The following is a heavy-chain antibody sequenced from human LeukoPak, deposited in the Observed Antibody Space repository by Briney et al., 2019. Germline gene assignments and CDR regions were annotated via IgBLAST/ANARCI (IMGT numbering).Heavy chain of an antibody. CDR3: ARLYYYYGLDV. J-gene: IGHJ6*02. CDR1: GGSISSSTYY. Sequence: SETLSLTCTVSGGSISSSTYYWGWIRQPPGKGLELIGSKYYSGNSYYNPSLKSRVSISVDTSKDQFSLKLSSVTAADTAVYYCARLYYYYGLDVWGQGTTVTVSS. V-gene: IGHV4-39*01. CDR2: KYYSGNS.